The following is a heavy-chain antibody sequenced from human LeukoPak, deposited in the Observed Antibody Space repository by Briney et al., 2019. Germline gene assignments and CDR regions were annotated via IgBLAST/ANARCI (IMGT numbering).Heavy chain of an antibody. CDR3: ARLYYYYGLDV. J-gene: IGHJ6*02. CDR1: GGSISSSTYY. Sequence: SETLSLTCTVSGGSISSSTYYWGWIRQPPGKGLELIGSKYYSGNSYYNPSLKSRVSISVDTSKDQFSLKLSSVTAADTAVYYCARLYYYYGLDVWGQGTTVTVSS. V-gene: IGHV4-39*01. CDR2: KYYSGNS.